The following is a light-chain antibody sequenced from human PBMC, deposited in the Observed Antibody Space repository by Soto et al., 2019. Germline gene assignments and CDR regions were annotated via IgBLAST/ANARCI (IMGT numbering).Light chain of an antibody. Sequence: QSALTQPASVSGSPGQSITISCTGTSSDVGGYKYVSWFQQLPGKAPKLLIYEVSNRPSGVSNRFSGSKSGNTASLTISGLQAEDEAYYYCSSYTSSSTLYVFGTGTKVTVL. CDR2: EVS. CDR1: SSDVGGYKY. V-gene: IGLV2-14*01. CDR3: SSYTSSSTLYV. J-gene: IGLJ1*01.